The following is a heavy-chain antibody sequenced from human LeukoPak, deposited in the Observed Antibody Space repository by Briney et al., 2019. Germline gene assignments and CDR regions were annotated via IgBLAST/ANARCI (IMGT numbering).Heavy chain of an antibody. D-gene: IGHD6-13*01. V-gene: IGHV4-34*01. CDR1: GGSFSGYY. J-gene: IGHJ6*03. CDR2: IYYSGST. CDR3: ARGTYSSSWYYYYYMDV. Sequence: TSETLSLTCAVYGGSFSGYYWSWIRQPPGKGLEWIGSIYYSGSTYYNPSLKSRVTISVDTSKNQFSLKLSSVTAADTAVYYCARGTYSSSWYYYYYMDVWGKGTTVTISS.